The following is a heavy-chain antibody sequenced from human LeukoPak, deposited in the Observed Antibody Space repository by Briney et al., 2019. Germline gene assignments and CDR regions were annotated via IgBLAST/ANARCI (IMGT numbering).Heavy chain of an antibody. V-gene: IGHV3-21*01. CDR3: ARDPERYLRTGHYDY. Sequence: GGSLRLSCAGSGFTFSTSAMNWVRQVPGKGLEWVSSIDYDGSHIYYSASVRGRFSISRDNARDSVYLQMDSLRAEDTAVYYCARDPERYLRTGHYDYWGQGTLVIVSS. CDR2: IDYDGSHI. CDR1: GFTFSTSA. D-gene: IGHD3-10*02. J-gene: IGHJ4*02.